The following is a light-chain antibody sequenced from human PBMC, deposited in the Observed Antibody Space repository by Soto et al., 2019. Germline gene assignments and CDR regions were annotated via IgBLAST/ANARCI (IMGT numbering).Light chain of an antibody. CDR3: QQRSNWPLT. J-gene: IGKJ5*01. CDR2: DAS. CDR1: QSVSGY. Sequence: EIVLTQSPGTLSLSPWETATLSCRASQSVSGYLAWYQQKLGQAPRLLIYDASNRATGIPARFSGSGSGTDFTLTISSLEPEDFAVYYCQQRSNWPLTFGQGTRLEIK. V-gene: IGKV3-11*01.